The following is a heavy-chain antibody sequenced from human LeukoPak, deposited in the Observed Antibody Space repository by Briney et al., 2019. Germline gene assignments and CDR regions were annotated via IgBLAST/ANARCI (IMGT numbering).Heavy chain of an antibody. D-gene: IGHD3-16*01. Sequence: GGSLTLSCAASGFTYSAYCMAWVRQAPGKGLEWVANMKQEGREKHYVDSVKGRFTISRDNARNSLYLQMNSLRAEDSAVYYCARDDVGALDYWGQGTLVTVSS. CDR3: ARDDVGALDY. V-gene: IGHV3-7*01. CDR1: GFTYSAYC. CDR2: MKQEGREK. J-gene: IGHJ4*02.